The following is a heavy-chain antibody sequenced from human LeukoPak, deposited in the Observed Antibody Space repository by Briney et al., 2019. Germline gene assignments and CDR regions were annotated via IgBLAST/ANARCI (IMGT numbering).Heavy chain of an antibody. CDR2: ICAYNGNT. V-gene: IGHV1-18*01. CDR3: ARDLGDSSGYYYRSLDY. Sequence: ASVKVSCKASGYTFTSYGISWVRQAPGQGREWMGWICAYNGNTNYAQKLQGRVTMTTDTSTSTAYMELRSLRSDDTAVYYCARDLGDSSGYYYRSLDYWGQGTLVTVSS. CDR1: GYTFTSYG. D-gene: IGHD3-22*01. J-gene: IGHJ4*02.